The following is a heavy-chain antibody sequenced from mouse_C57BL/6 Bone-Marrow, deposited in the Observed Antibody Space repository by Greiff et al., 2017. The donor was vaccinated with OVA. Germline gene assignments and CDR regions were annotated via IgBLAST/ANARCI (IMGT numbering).Heavy chain of an antibody. J-gene: IGHJ4*01. CDR2: IHPNSGST. V-gene: IGHV1-64*01. D-gene: IGHD2-4*01. Sequence: QVQLQQPGAELVKPGASVKLSCKASGYTFTSYWMHWVKQRPGQGLEWIGMIHPNSGSTNYNEKFKSKATLTVDKSSSTAYMQLSSLTSEDSAVYYCARKGFYDYDPSYAMDYWGQGTSVTVSS. CDR3: ARKGFYDYDPSYAMDY. CDR1: GYTFTSYW.